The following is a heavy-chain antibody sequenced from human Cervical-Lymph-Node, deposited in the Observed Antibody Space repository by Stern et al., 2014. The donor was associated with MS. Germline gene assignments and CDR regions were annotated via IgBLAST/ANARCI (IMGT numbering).Heavy chain of an antibody. CDR3: ARDIYCSGGTCYFEFFDY. CDR1: GYTFTSYG. CDR2: ISTYNGNT. D-gene: IGHD2-15*01. J-gene: IGHJ4*02. Sequence: VQLVESGAEVKKPGASVKVSCRASGYTFTSYGISWVRQAPGQGLEWKGWISTYNGNTNYAQKFQGRVTMTTDTSTSTAYMELRSLISDDTAVYYCARDIYCSGGTCYFEFFDYWGQGTLVAVS. V-gene: IGHV1-18*01.